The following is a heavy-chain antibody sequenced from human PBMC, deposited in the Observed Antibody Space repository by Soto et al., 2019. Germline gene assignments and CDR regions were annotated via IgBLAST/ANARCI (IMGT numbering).Heavy chain of an antibody. CDR3: ARADDYDSSGYYYASKYYYYMDV. J-gene: IGHJ6*03. D-gene: IGHD3-22*01. CDR1: GFTFSSYS. V-gene: IGHV3-21*01. CDR2: ISXXSSYI. Sequence: GGSLRLSCAASGFTFSSYSMNWVRQAPGKGLEWVSSISXXSSYIYYADSVKGRFTISRDNAKNSLYLQMNSLRAEDTAVYXXARADDYDSSGYYYASKYYYYMDVWGKGTTVTVSS.